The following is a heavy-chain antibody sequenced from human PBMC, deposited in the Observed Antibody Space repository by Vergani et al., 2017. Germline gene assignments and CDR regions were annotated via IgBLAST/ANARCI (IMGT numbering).Heavy chain of an antibody. Sequence: QVQLVQSGAEVKKPGSSVKVSCKASGGTFSSYAISWVRQAPGQGLEWMGGIIPIFGTANYAQKFQGRVTITADESTSTAYMELSSLRSEDTAVYYCAGGLVEGEYPLSGFDYWGQGTLVTVSS. D-gene: IGHD3-3*01. J-gene: IGHJ4*02. CDR3: AGGLVEGEYPLSGFDY. CDR1: GGTFSSYA. CDR2: IIPIFGTA. V-gene: IGHV1-69*01.